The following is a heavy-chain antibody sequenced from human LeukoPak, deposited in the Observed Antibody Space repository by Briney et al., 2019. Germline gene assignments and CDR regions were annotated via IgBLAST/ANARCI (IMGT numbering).Heavy chain of an antibody. CDR3: AKGAGNFDWSYHDY. CDR1: GFTFSSYA. V-gene: IGHV3-23*01. Sequence: GGSLRLSCAGSGFTFSSYAMTWVRQAPGKGLEWVSAISGSGGTTYNADSVKGRFTISRDNSKNTLYLQLNSLRAEDTAVYYCAKGAGNFDWSYHDYWGQGTLVTVSS. CDR2: ISGSGGTT. J-gene: IGHJ4*02. D-gene: IGHD3-9*01.